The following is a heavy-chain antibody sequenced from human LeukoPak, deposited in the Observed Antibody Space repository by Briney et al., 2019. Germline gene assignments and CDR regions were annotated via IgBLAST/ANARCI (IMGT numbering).Heavy chain of an antibody. CDR2: FYYTGST. V-gene: IGHV4-39*01. CDR1: GDSISSTTYY. J-gene: IGHJ4*02. CDR3: ARSIIGTRSKYDY. D-gene: IGHD1/OR15-1a*01. Sequence: SETLSLTCSVSGDSISSTTYYWGWIRQPPGKGLEWIGSFYYTGSTSYNSSLKSRVTIFGDTSKNQFSLRVNSVTAADTAVYSCARSIIGTRSKYDYWGQGTLVTVSS.